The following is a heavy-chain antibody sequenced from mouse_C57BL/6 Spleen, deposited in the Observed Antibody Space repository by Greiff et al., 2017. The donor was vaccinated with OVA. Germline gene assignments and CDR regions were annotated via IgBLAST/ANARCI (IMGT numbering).Heavy chain of an antibody. D-gene: IGHD1-2*01. CDR2: ISDGGSFS. CDR3: AREDYGYGFDY. Sequence: EVHLVESGGGLVKPGGSLKLSCAASGFTFSSYAMSWVRPTPENRLEWVATISDGGSFSYYPDNVKGRFTISRDNAKNNLYLQMSHLKSEDTAMYYCAREDYGYGFDYGGQGTTLTVSS. V-gene: IGHV5-4*01. J-gene: IGHJ2*01. CDR1: GFTFSSYA.